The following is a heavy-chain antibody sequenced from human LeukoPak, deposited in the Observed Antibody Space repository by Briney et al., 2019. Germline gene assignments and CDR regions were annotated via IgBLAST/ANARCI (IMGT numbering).Heavy chain of an antibody. CDR3: ASMTTVPR. D-gene: IGHD4-4*01. CDR1: GGSISSYY. CDR2: IYYSGST. J-gene: IGHJ4*02. V-gene: IGHV4-59*01. Sequence: PSETLSLTYTVSGGSISSYYWSWIRQPPGKGLEWIGYIYYSGSTNYNPSLKSRVTISVDTSKNQFSLKLSSVTAADTAVYYCASMTTVPRWGQGTLVTVSS.